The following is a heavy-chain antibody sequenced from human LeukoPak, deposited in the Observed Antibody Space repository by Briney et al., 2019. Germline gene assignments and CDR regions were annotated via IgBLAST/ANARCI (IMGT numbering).Heavy chain of an antibody. J-gene: IGHJ5*02. CDR3: ARSNSPPRDGYNYGWFDP. CDR1: GGSISSSSYY. D-gene: IGHD5-24*01. Sequence: PSGTLSLTCTVSGGSISSSSYYWGWIRQPPGKGLEWIGSIYYSGSTYYNPSLKSRVTISVDTSKNQFSLKLSSVTAADTAVYYCARSNSPPRDGYNYGWFDPWGQGTLVTVSS. V-gene: IGHV4-39*01. CDR2: IYYSGST.